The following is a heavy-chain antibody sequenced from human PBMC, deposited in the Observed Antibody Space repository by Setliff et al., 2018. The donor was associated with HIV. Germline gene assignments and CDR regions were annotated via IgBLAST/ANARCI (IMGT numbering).Heavy chain of an antibody. V-gene: IGHV6-1*01. CDR1: GDSVSSDNAA. J-gene: IGHJ4*02. CDR2: TYYRSKWYF. D-gene: IGHD6-13*01. CDR3: ARGQQLVPFDY. Sequence: SQTLSLTCAISGDSVSSDNAAWNWIRQSPMRGLEWLGRTYYRSKWYFDYAVSVKSRIIINPDTSKNQFSLHLNSVTPEDTAVYYCARGQQLVPFDYWGQGTLVTVSS.